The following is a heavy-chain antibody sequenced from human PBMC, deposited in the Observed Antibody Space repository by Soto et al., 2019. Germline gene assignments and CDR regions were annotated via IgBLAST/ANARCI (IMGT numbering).Heavy chain of an antibody. CDR2: IYYSGST. D-gene: IGHD3-10*01. V-gene: IGHV4-31*03. Sequence: PSETLSLTCTVSGGSISSGGYYWSWIRQHPGKGLEWIGYIYYSGSTYYNPSLKSRVTISVDTSKNQFSLKLSSVTAADTAVYYCARRRITMVRGVISGFDPWGQGTLVPVSP. CDR3: ARRRITMVRGVISGFDP. J-gene: IGHJ5*02. CDR1: GGSISSGGYY.